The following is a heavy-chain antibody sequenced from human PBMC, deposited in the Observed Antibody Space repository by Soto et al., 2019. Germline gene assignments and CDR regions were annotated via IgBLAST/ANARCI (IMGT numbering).Heavy chain of an antibody. Sequence: QVRLVESGGGLAKPGGSLRLSCAASGFTFTDYYMSWIRQAPGRGLEWVSYIGDSGTKKYYADSVKGRFTISRDNAKNSMFLQMNSLRPDDTAVYFCANGPLDYWGQGTLVTVSS. V-gene: IGHV3-11*01. CDR2: IGDSGTKK. CDR3: ANGPLDY. J-gene: IGHJ4*02. CDR1: GFTFTDYY.